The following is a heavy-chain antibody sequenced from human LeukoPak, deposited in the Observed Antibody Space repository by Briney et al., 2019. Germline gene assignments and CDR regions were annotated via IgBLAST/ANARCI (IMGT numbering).Heavy chain of an antibody. CDR1: GFTFSSYW. J-gene: IGHJ3*02. D-gene: IGHD3-22*01. CDR3: ARVGGYYDSSGYYPDAFDI. Sequence: GGSLRLSCAASGFTFSSYWMSWVRQAPGKGLEWVANIKQDGSEKYYVDSVKGRFTISRDNAKNSLYLQMNSLRAEDTAVYYCARVGGYYDSSGYYPDAFDIWGQGTMVTVSS. CDR2: IKQDGSEK. V-gene: IGHV3-7*01.